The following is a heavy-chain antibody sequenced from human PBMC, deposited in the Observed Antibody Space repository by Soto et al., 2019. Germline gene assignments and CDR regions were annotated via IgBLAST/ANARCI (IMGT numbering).Heavy chain of an antibody. J-gene: IGHJ4*02. V-gene: IGHV3-23*01. CDR2: ISASGGNT. D-gene: IGHD4-17*01. CDR1: GFTLSSSV. CDR3: AKGGMTTVTLFDY. Sequence: LRLSFAASGFTLSSSVMSWVRQAPGKGLEWVSSISASGGNTYSADSVKGRFTISRDSSKNTLFLQMDSLRAEDTAVYYCAKGGMTTVTLFDYWGQGTLVTVSS.